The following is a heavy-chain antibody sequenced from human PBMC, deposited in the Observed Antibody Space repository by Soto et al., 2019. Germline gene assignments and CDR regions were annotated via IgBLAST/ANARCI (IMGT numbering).Heavy chain of an antibody. D-gene: IGHD1-7*01. V-gene: IGHV4-39*01. J-gene: IGHJ1*01. CDR2: IYYTGMT. CDR3: ARPRNYAEYVEH. Sequence: PSETLSLTCTVSGTSISSTNYYWGWIRQPPGKGLEWITSIYYTGMTYYNPSLKSRVTISVDTSKNQFSLKLSSVTAADRAFYYCARPRNYAEYVEHWGQGTLVNVS. CDR1: GTSISSTNYY.